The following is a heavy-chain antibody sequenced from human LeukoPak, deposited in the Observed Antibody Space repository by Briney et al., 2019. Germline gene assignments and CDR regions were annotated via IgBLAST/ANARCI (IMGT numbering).Heavy chain of an antibody. CDR3: ARLTTGRGKNWFDP. D-gene: IGHD4-17*01. V-gene: IGHV4-39*07. CDR2: IYYSGST. J-gene: IGHJ5*02. CDR1: GGSISSSSYY. Sequence: PSETLSLTCTVSGGSISSSSYYWGWIRQPPGKGLEWIGSIYYSGSTYYNPSLKSRVTISVDTSNNQFSLKLSSVTAADTAVYYCARLTTGRGKNWFDPWGQGTLVTVSS.